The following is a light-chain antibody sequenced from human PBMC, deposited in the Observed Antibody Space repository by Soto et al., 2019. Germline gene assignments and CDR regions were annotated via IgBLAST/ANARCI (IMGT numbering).Light chain of an antibody. V-gene: IGLV2-11*01. J-gene: IGLJ1*01. CDR2: DVS. CDR1: SSDVGGYNY. CDR3: CSSTDSYTLV. Sequence: QSVLTQPRSVSGSPGQSVTISCTGTSSDVGGYNYVSWYQQHPGKAPRLIIYDVSQRPSAVADRFSGSKSGNTASLTISGLQAEVEADYSCCSSTDSYTLVFGTGTKLTVL.